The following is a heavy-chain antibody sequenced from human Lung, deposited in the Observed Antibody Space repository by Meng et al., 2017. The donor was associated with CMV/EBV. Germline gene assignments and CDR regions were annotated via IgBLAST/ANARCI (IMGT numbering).Heavy chain of an antibody. V-gene: IGHV4-59*01. CDR3: AREVKGSYDFWSGYNWFDP. Sequence: SETLSLXCTVSGGSISSYYWSWIRQPPGKGLEWIGYIYYSGSTNYNPSLKSRVTISVDTSKNQFSLKLSSVTAADTAVYYCAREVKGSYDFWSGYNWFDPXGQGXLVTVSS. D-gene: IGHD3-3*01. CDR1: GGSISSYY. J-gene: IGHJ5*02. CDR2: IYYSGST.